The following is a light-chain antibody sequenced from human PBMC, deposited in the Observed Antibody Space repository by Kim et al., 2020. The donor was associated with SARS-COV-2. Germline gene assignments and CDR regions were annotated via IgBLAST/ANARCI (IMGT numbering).Light chain of an antibody. CDR1: SSDVGGSNY. V-gene: IGLV2-11*01. J-gene: IGLJ2*01. Sequence: GQAVTITSTGTSSDVGGSNYVSWHQQHPGKAPKLIIYDVSKRPSGVPDRFSGSKSGNTASLTISGLQAEDEADYYCCSYAGTYTVVFGGGTQLTVL. CDR3: CSYAGTYTVV. CDR2: DVS.